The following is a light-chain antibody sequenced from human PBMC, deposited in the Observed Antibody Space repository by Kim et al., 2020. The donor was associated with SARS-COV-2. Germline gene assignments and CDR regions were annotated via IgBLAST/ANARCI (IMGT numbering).Light chain of an antibody. Sequence: LSPGERATLSGRASQSVSSNSLSWYQQKPGQAPRLVIYDASSRATGIPDRFSGSGSGTDFTLTISRLEPEDFAIYYCQQYDSSPCTFGQGTKLEI. CDR3: QQYDSSPCT. J-gene: IGKJ2*02. CDR2: DAS. CDR1: QSVSSNS. V-gene: IGKV3-20*01.